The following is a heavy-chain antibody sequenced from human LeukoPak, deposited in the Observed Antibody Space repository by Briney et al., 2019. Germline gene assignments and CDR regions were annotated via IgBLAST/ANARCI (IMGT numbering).Heavy chain of an antibody. CDR3: AKFIVGATSSNDAFDI. CDR1: GFTFDDYA. D-gene: IGHD1-26*01. CDR2: ISWNSGSI. J-gene: IGHJ3*02. Sequence: GGSLRLSCAASGFTFDDYAMHWVRQAPGKGLEWVSGISWNSGSIGYADSVKGRFTISRDNAKNSLYLQMNSLRAEDTALYYCAKFIVGATSSNDAFDIWGQGTMVTVSS. V-gene: IGHV3-9*01.